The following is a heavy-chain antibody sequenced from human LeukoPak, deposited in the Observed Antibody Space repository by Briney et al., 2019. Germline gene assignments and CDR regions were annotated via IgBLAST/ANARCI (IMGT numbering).Heavy chain of an antibody. Sequence: PSETLSLTCSVSGGPISSGSYYWSWIRQPAGKGLEWIGRIYTSGSTNYNASLKSRVTISVDTSKNQFSLKLSSVTAADTAVYYCARSSSDARSAFDIWGQGTMVIVSS. V-gene: IGHV4-61*02. D-gene: IGHD6-6*01. CDR1: GGPISSGSYY. CDR2: IYTSGST. CDR3: ARSSSDARSAFDI. J-gene: IGHJ3*02.